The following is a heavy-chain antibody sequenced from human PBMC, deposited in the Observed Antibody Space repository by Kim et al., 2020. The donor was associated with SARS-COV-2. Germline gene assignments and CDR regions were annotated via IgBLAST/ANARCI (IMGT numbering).Heavy chain of an antibody. D-gene: IGHD3-22*01. Sequence: SETLSLTCAVYGGSFSGYYWSWIRQPPGKGLEWIGEINHSGSTNYNPSLKSRVTISVDTSKNQFSLKLSSVTAADTAVYYCARGASGYSYYYFDYWGQGTLVTVSS. CDR2: INHSGST. CDR1: GGSFSGYY. V-gene: IGHV4-34*01. CDR3: ARGASGYSYYYFDY. J-gene: IGHJ4*02.